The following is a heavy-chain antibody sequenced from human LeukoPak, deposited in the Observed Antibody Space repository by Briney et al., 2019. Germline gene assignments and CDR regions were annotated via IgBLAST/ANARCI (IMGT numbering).Heavy chain of an antibody. CDR3: AASGYSYGYGMDY. D-gene: IGHD5-18*01. J-gene: IGHJ4*02. CDR1: GFTFTSSA. Sequence: ASVKVSCKASGFTFTSSAMQWVRQACGQRLEWIGWIVVGSGNTNYAQKFQERVTITRDMSTSTAYMELSSLRSEDTAVFYCAASGYSYGYGMDYWGQGTLVTVSS. CDR2: IVVGSGNT. V-gene: IGHV1-58*02.